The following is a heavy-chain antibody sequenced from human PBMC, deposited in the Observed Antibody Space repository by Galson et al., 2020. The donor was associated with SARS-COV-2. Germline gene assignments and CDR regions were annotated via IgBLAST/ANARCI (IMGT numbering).Heavy chain of an antibody. V-gene: IGHV3-30*18. CDR3: AKEEEGGYGGYALPGY. D-gene: IGHD5-12*01. CDR1: GFTFSNYG. Sequence: GESLKISCAASGFTFSNYGMHWVRQVPGKGLEWVADISYDGSNIKYGDSVKGRFTVFRDNSKYTLYLQMSSLRADDTAIYYCAKEEEGGYGGYALPGYWGQGILVTVSS. J-gene: IGHJ4*02. CDR2: ISYDGSNI.